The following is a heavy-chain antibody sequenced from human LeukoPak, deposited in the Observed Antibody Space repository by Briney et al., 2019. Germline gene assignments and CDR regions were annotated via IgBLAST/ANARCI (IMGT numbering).Heavy chain of an antibody. CDR1: GFTFSSYS. CDR2: ISSSSSYI. CDR3: ARCITIFGVVDYYMDV. V-gene: IGHV3-21*01. Sequence: PGGSLRLSCAASGFTFSSYSMNWVRQAPGKGLEWVSSISSSSSYIYYADSVKGRFIISRDNAKNSLYLQMNSLRAEDTAVYYCARCITIFGVVDYYMDVWGKGATVTVSS. J-gene: IGHJ6*03. D-gene: IGHD3-3*01.